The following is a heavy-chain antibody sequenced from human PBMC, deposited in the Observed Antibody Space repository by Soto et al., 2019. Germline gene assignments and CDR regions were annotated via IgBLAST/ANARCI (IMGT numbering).Heavy chain of an antibody. CDR3: AKGGMTTVTLFDY. J-gene: IGHJ4*02. Sequence: GGSLRLSCAASGFTFSAHAMSWVRQAPGKGLEWVSSISGSGGSTYYADSVKGRFSISRDNSKNTLYLLLNTLRAEDTAVYYCAKGGMTTVTLFDYWGQGIQVTVSS. D-gene: IGHD4-17*01. CDR2: ISGSGGST. V-gene: IGHV3-23*01. CDR1: GFTFSAHA.